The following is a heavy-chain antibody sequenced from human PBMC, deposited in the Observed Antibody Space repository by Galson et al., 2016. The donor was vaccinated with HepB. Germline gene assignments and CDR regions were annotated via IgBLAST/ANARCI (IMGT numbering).Heavy chain of an antibody. Sequence: SLRLSCAASGFTFSSYWMTWVRQAPGKGLEWVANIKQDGSEKYYVDPVKGRFAISRDNGGNSLYLQLNSLRAEDTAVYYCARINYDTTNYYPNFDYWGQGTLVTVSS. D-gene: IGHD3-22*01. CDR1: GFTFSSYW. CDR2: IKQDGSEK. J-gene: IGHJ4*02. V-gene: IGHV3-7*01. CDR3: ARINYDTTNYYPNFDY.